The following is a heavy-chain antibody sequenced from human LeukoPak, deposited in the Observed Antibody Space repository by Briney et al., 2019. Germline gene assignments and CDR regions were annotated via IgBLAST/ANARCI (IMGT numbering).Heavy chain of an antibody. CDR3: ARGGESISCYNS. J-gene: IGHJ5*02. Sequence: GGSLRLSCAASGFTFSNYWMSWVRQAPGKGLEWVANIKEDGSDIYYMDSVKGRFTISSDSAKNSLYLQVNSLRAEDTAVYYCARGGESISCYNSWGQGTLVTVSS. CDR1: GFTFSNYW. CDR2: IKEDGSDI. V-gene: IGHV3-7*01. D-gene: IGHD2-2*02.